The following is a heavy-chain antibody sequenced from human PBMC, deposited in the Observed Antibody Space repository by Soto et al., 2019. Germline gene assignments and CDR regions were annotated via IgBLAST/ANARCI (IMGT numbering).Heavy chain of an antibody. D-gene: IGHD3-10*01. CDR3: ARGFSAGKGSPPDF. V-gene: IGHV3-53*01. Sequence: PGGSLRLSCAASGFTVGSNYMSWVRQAPGKGLEWVSVIYSEGTPYYADSVKGRFTISRENSNNTLYLHMNNLRAEDTAVYYCARGFSAGKGSPPDFWGQGTLVTVSS. CDR1: GFTVGSNY. CDR2: IYSEGTP. J-gene: IGHJ4*02.